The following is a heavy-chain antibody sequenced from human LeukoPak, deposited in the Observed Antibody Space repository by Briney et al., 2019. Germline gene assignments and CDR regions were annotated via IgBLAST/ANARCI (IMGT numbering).Heavy chain of an antibody. J-gene: IGHJ4*02. CDR1: GFTFSSYG. D-gene: IGHD1-26*01. CDR2: ISYDGDKK. CDR3: ARDGSDNAAFVNYFFAF. V-gene: IGHV3-30*03. Sequence: GRSLRLSCAASGFTFSSYGMHWVRQAPGKGLEWVAIISYDGDKKYYADSVKGRFTTSRDNSKNTLYLQMNSLRAEDTATYYCARDGSDNAAFVNYFFAFWGQGALVTVSS.